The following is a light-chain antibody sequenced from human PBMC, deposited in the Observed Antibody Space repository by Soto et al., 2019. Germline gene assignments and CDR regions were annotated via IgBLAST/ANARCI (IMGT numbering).Light chain of an antibody. CDR2: DVS. J-gene: IGLJ2*01. CDR3: SSYTGSNTPVV. V-gene: IGLV2-14*01. CDR1: SSDVGGYNY. Sequence: QSALTQPASVSGSPGQSITISCTGTSSDVGGYNYVSWYQQHPGKAPNLIIFDVSNRPSGVSNRFSGSKSGNSASLTISGLQAEDEADYYCSSYTGSNTPVVFGGVTKLTVL.